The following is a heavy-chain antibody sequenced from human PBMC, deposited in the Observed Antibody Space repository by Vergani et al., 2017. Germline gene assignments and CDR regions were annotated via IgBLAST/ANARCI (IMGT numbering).Heavy chain of an antibody. CDR2: IIPIFGTA. Sequence: QVQLLQSGAEVKKPGSSVKVSCKASGGTFSSYAISWVRQAPGQGLEWMGGIIPIFGTANYAQKFQGRVTITADESTSTAYMELSSLRSEDTAVYYCARDAYSSGWSSGYYYYMDVWGKGTTVTVSS. V-gene: IGHV1-69*01. CDR1: GGTFSSYA. CDR3: ARDAYSSGWSSGYYYYMDV. D-gene: IGHD6-19*01. J-gene: IGHJ6*03.